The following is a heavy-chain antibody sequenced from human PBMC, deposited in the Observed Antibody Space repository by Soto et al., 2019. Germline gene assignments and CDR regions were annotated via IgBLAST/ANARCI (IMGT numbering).Heavy chain of an antibody. CDR1: RDTFTSYG. CDR3: SSDLVVAHQGDFAD. D-gene: IGHD3-22*01. CDR2: ISAYNGNT. V-gene: IGHV1-18*04. J-gene: IGHJ4*02. Sequence: ASVTVSCKASRDTFTSYGISWVRQSPGKGLEWMGWISAYNGNTNYAQKLQGRVTMTTDTSTSTASMALMSLISDDTAVYYCSSDLVVAHQGDFADGGQGTLVTVSA.